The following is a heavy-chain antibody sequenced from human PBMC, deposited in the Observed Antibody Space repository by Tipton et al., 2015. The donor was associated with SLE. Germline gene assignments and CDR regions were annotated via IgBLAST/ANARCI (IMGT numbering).Heavy chain of an antibody. CDR3: ARSAIFGVIMGGYFDY. CDR2: IDTSGST. CDR1: GVSIRSHY. D-gene: IGHD3-3*01. V-gene: IGHV4-4*08. J-gene: IGHJ4*02. Sequence: TLSLTCTVSGVSIRSHYWSWVRQSPGKGREWIGYIDTSGSTNYNPSLKSRVTISVDTSKNQFSLKLSSVTAADTAVYYCARSAIFGVIMGGYFDYWGQGTLVTVSS.